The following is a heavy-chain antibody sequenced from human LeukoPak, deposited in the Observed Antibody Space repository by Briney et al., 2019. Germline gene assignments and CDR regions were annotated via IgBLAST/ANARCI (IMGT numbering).Heavy chain of an antibody. Sequence: GGSLRLSCAASGFTFSDYYMSWIRQAPGKGLEWVSYISSSGSTIYYADSVKGRLTISRDNSKNTLYLQMNSLRAEDSAVYYCVMGQQLAHYWGRGTLVAVSS. CDR1: GFTFSDYY. D-gene: IGHD6-13*01. J-gene: IGHJ4*02. V-gene: IGHV3-11*01. CDR3: VMGQQLAHY. CDR2: ISSSGSTI.